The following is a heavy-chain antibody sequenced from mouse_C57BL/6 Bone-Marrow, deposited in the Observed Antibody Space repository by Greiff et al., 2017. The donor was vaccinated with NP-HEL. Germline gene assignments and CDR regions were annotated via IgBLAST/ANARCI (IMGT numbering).Heavy chain of an antibody. V-gene: IGHV1-72*01. J-gene: IGHJ2*01. CDR1: GYTFTSYW. CDR2: IDPNSGGT. Sequence: QVQLQQSGAELVKPGASVKLSCKASGYTFTSYWMHWVKQRPGRGLEWIGRIDPNSGGTKYNEKFKSKATLTVDKPSSTAYMQLSSLTSEDSAVYYCARERAITTVVGPYFDYWGQGTTLTVSS. CDR3: ARERAITTVVGPYFDY. D-gene: IGHD1-1*01.